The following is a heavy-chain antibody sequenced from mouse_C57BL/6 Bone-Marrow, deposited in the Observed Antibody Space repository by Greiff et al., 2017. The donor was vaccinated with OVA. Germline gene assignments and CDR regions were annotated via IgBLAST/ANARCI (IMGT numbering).Heavy chain of an antibody. Sequence: VQLQQPGAELVKPGASVKVSCKASGYTFTSYWMHWVKQRPGQGLEWIGRIYPSDSDTNYNQKFKGKATLTVDKSSSTAYMQLSSLTSEDSAVYYGASGRLPVYYFDYWGQGTTLTVSA. J-gene: IGHJ2*01. D-gene: IGHD3-2*02. CDR2: IYPSDSDT. V-gene: IGHV1-74*01. CDR3: ASGRLPVYYFDY. CDR1: GYTFTSYW.